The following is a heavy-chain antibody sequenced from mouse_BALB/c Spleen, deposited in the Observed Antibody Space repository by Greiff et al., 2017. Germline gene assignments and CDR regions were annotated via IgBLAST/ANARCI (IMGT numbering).Heavy chain of an antibody. CDR2: INPGSGGT. Sequence: QVQLQQPGAELVRPGTSVKVSCKASGYAFTNYLIEWVKQRPGQGLEWIGVINPGSGGTNYNEKFKGKATLTADKSSSTAYMQLSSLTSDDSAVYFCARAPFAYWGQGTLVTVSA. J-gene: IGHJ3*01. CDR3: ARAPFAY. V-gene: IGHV1-54*03. CDR1: GYAFTNYL.